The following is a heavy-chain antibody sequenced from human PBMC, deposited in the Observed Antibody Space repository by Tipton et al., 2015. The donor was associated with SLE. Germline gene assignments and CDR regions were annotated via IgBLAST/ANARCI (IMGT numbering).Heavy chain of an antibody. CDR2: IYYSGST. D-gene: IGHD6-13*01. CDR3: ARPRGSSWALFDY. J-gene: IGHJ4*02. CDR1: GGSISSSSYY. V-gene: IGHV4-39*07. Sequence: TLSLTCTVSGGSISSSSYYWGWIRQPPGKGLEWIGSIYYSGSTYYNPSLKSRVTISVDTSKNQFSLKLSSVTAADTAVYYCARPRGSSWALFDYWGQGTLVTVSS.